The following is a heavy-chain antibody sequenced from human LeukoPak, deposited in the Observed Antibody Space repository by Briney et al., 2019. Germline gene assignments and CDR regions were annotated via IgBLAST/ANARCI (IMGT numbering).Heavy chain of an antibody. J-gene: IGHJ3*02. V-gene: IGHV1-46*01. CDR1: GDTFSNYA. Sequence: ASVKVSCKTSGDTFSNYAMSWVRQAPGQGLEWMGIINPSGGSTSYAQKFQGRVTMTRDTSTSTVYMELSSLRSEDTAVYYCARESGDSSSSNAFDIWGQGTMVTVSS. CDR3: ARESGDSSSSNAFDI. CDR2: INPSGGST. D-gene: IGHD6-13*01.